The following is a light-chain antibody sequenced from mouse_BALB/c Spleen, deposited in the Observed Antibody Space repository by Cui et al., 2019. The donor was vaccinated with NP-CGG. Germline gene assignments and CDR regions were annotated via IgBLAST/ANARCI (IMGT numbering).Light chain of an antibody. J-gene: IGLJ1*01. Sequence: AVLTQESALSTSPGETLTLTCRPSTGAVTTSNYANWVQEKPDHLFTGLIGGTNNRAPGVPARFSGSLIGDKAALTITGAQTEDEAIYFCALWYSNHWVFGGGTKLTVL. CDR2: GTN. CDR1: TGAVTTSNY. V-gene: IGLV1*01. CDR3: ALWYSNHWV.